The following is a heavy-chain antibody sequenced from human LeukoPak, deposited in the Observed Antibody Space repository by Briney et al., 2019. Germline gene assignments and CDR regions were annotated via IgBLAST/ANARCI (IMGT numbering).Heavy chain of an antibody. CDR3: SKINVYYSD. CDR1: GLTFSSYG. D-gene: IGHD3-22*01. J-gene: IGHJ4*02. V-gene: IGHV3-23*01. CDR2: VSGSGGTT. Sequence: PGGSLRLSCVASGLTFSSYGMNWVRQAPGKGLEWVAGVSGSGGTTYYADSVKGLFTISRDNSKNSLSLQVSSLRADATAVYYCSKINVYYSDWGQRTLVTVSS.